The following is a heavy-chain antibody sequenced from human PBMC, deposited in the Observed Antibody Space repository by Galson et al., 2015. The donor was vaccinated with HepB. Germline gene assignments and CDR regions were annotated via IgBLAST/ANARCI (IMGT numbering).Heavy chain of an antibody. J-gene: IGHJ4*02. Sequence: SVKVSCKASGYTFTTNGISWVRQAPGQGLEWMGWISANSGNTKYAQNLQGRVTLTRDTSTSTAYLELRSLRSGDTAAYYCARDRDYRFDYWGQGTLVTV. CDR2: ISANSGNT. V-gene: IGHV1-18*04. D-gene: IGHD4/OR15-4a*01. CDR3: ARDRDYRFDY. CDR1: GYTFTTNG.